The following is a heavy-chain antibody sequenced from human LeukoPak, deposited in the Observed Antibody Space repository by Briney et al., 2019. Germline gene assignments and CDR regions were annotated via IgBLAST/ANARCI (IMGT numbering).Heavy chain of an antibody. V-gene: IGHV3-23*01. CDR1: GFTFSSYA. CDR3: AKVLGESWGSYRSKPHFDY. D-gene: IGHD3-16*02. J-gene: IGHJ4*02. CDR2: ISGSGGST. Sequence: PGGSLRLSCAASGFTFSSYAMTWVRQAPGKGLEWVSVISGSGGSTYYADSVKGRFTISRDNSKNTLYLQVNSLTAEDTAVFYCAKVLGESWGSYRSKPHFDYWGRGTLVTVSS.